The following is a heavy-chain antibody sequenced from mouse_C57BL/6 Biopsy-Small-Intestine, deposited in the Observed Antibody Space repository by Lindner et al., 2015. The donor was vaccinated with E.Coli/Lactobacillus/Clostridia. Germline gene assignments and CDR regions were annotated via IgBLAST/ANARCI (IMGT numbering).Heavy chain of an antibody. CDR3: ARRGADYYAMDY. CDR2: ISSDSSTI. V-gene: IGHV5-17*01. J-gene: IGHJ4*01. CDR1: GFTFSDYG. Sequence: VQLQESGGGLVKPGGPLKLSCAASGFTFSDYGIHWVRQAPEKGLEWVAHISSDSSTIYYADTVKGRFTISRDNVKNTLFLQMTSLRSEDTAMYYCARRGADYYAMDYWGQGTSVTVSS.